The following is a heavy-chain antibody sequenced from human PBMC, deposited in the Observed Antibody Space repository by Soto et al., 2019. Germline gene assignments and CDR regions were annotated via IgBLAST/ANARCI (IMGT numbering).Heavy chain of an antibody. D-gene: IGHD2-2*02. CDR1: GFTFNTYG. Sequence: PGGSLRLSCAASGFTFNTYGMHWVRQAPGKGLEWVAVISYDGSEKYYVDSVKGRFTISKDNSKNILYPQMNSLRPEDTAVYYCAKSPNFYCSSPNCYKYYFDHWGQGTRVTVSS. V-gene: IGHV3-30*18. J-gene: IGHJ4*02. CDR2: ISYDGSEK. CDR3: AKSPNFYCSSPNCYKYYFDH.